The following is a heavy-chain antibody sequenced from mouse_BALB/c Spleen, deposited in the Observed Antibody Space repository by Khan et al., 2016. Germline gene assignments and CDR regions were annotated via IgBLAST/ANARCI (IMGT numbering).Heavy chain of an antibody. CDR1: DYTFSTYW. V-gene: IGHV1-9*01. J-gene: IGHJ3*01. Sequence: QVQLQQSGAELMKPGASVQMSCKTTDYTFSTYWIEWVKQRPGHGLGWIGEISPGGGTTHYNERFKGKATFTVDTSSNTAYMQPRSLTSGDSAVYYCARGAYWGQGTLVTVSA. CDR2: ISPGGGTT. CDR3: ARGAY.